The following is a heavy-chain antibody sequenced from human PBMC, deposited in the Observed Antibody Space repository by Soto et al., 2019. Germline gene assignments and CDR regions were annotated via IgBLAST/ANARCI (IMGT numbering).Heavy chain of an antibody. V-gene: IGHV4-34*01. CDR1: GGSFSGYY. J-gene: IGHJ2*01. D-gene: IGHD3-9*01. CDR2: VNECGPI. Sequence: QVQLQQWGAGPLRPLETLSLTCGVSGGSFSGYYWAWLRQSPGKGLEWIGEVNECGPINYNPSLKSRVSVSVRTTKNPYSLNLRSVTAAGTAVYYCARESHDILTGPPWVWYFDLWGRGTLVTVSS. CDR3: ARESHDILTGPPWVWYFDL.